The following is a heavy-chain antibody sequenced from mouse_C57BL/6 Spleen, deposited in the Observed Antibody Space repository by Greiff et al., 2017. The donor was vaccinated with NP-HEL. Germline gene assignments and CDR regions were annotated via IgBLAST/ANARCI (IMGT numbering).Heavy chain of an antibody. D-gene: IGHD2-4*01. CDR2: INPSSGYT. CDR3: ARWNDYDPAWFAY. V-gene: IGHV1-7*01. CDR1: GYTFTSYW. J-gene: IGHJ3*01. Sequence: QVQLKESGAELAKPGASVKLSCKASGYTFTSYWMHWVKQRPGQGLEWIGYINPSSGYTKYNQKFKDKATLTADKSSSTAYMQLSSLTYEDSAVYYCARWNDYDPAWFAYWGQGTLVTVSA.